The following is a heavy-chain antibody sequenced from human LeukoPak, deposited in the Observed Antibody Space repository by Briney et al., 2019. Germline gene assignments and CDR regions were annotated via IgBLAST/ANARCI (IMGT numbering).Heavy chain of an antibody. V-gene: IGHV3-23*01. CDR2: MTGNGIP. CDR1: AFTFSSFA. Sequence: GESLRLSCTVSAFTFSSFALSWVRQAPGKGLEWVSCMTGNGIPYYADSVRGRFTISRDNSKNTLHLQMNSLRAEDTAIYYCAKMSGHPAMAYHFDYWGQGTLATVSS. J-gene: IGHJ4*02. CDR3: AKMSGHPAMAYHFDY. D-gene: IGHD6-19*01.